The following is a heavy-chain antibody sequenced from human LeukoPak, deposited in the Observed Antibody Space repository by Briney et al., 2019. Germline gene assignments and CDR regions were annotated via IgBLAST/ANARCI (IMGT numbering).Heavy chain of an antibody. V-gene: IGHV4-61*02. J-gene: IGHJ4*02. D-gene: IGHD3-22*01. Sequence: PSETLSLTCSVSGGSVTSGSYYWSWIRQPAGKGLEWIGRISTSGTTNYNPSLKSRVTMSVDTSKNQFSLKLSSVTAADTAVYYCARDIGDYYDSSGYLFDYWGQGTLVTVSS. CDR1: GGSVTSGSYY. CDR3: ARDIGDYYDSSGYLFDY. CDR2: ISTSGTT.